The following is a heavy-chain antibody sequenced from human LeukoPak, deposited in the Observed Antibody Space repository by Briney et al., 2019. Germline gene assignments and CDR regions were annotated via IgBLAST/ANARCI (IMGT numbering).Heavy chain of an antibody. CDR1: GFTFGNYW. CDR3: ARDVDVVVPAAIEGLLDY. CDR2: VKEDGSEK. Sequence: GGSLRLSCVTSGFTFGNYWMSWVRQAPGKGLEWVAKVKEDGSEKNYVDSVKGRFTISRDNAKNSLYLQMNSLRAEDTAVYYCARDVDVVVPAAIEGLLDYWGQGTLVTVSS. V-gene: IGHV3-7*01. D-gene: IGHD2-2*01. J-gene: IGHJ4*02.